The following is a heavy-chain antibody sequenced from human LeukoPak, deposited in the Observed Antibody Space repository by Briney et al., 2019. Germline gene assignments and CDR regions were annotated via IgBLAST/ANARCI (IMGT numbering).Heavy chain of an antibody. CDR3: ARRYYDSSGYYSLDY. J-gene: IGHJ4*02. CDR1: GFTFTIYA. D-gene: IGHD3-22*01. V-gene: IGHV3-23*01. Sequence: PGGSLRLSCAASGFTFTIYAMTWVRQAPGKGLEWVSYISVSGGDTYYADSVKGRFTISRDNSKNTLYLQMNSLRAEDTAVYYCARRYYDSSGYYSLDYWGQGTLVTVSS. CDR2: ISVSGGDT.